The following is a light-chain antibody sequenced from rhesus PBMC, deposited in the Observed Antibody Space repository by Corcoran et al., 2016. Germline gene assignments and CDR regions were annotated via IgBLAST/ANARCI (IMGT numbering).Light chain of an antibody. Sequence: ETVVTQSPATLSLSPGERATLSCRASQSVGSNLAWYQQKLGQAPKLPIYDASSRATGIPDRVSGSGSGTEFTLTISSLEREDVGVYYCQQYNNWNSFGQGTKVEIK. J-gene: IGKJ2*01. CDR2: DAS. V-gene: IGKV3-42*02. CDR1: QSVGSN. CDR3: QQYNNWNS.